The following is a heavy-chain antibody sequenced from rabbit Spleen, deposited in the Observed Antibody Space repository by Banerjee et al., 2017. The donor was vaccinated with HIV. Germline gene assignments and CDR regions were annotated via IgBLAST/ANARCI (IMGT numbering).Heavy chain of an antibody. Sequence: QLVEYGGDLVQPGGSLKLSCKASGFTLSSYYMNWVRQAPGKGLEWIGYIDPVFGITYYASWVNGRFTISSHNAQNTLYLQLNSLTAADTATYFCARDLDGVIGWNFGWWGQGTLVTVS. CDR1: GFTLSSYY. V-gene: IGHV1S7*01. D-gene: IGHD4-1*01. CDR2: IDPVFGIT. J-gene: IGHJ6*01. CDR3: ARDLDGVIGWNFGW.